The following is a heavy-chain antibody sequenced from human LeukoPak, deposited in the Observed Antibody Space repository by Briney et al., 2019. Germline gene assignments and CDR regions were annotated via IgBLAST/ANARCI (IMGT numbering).Heavy chain of an antibody. CDR2: IYYSGST. Sequence: PSETLSLTCTVSGGSISSSSYCWGWIRQPPGKGLEWIGSIYYSGSTYYNPSLKSRVTISVDTSKNQFSLKLSSVTAADTAVYYCARDGRSGSYYFPWGQGTLVTVSS. V-gene: IGHV4-39*07. CDR3: ARDGRSGSYYFP. CDR1: GGSISSSSYC. D-gene: IGHD1-26*01. J-gene: IGHJ5*02.